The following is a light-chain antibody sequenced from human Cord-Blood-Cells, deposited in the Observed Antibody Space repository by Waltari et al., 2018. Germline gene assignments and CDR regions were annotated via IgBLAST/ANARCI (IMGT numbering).Light chain of an antibody. J-gene: IGKJ1*01. CDR1: QSVISSY. Sequence: EIVLSPSLCTPSLPLGERATLSCRASQSVISSYLAWYQQKPGQAPRLLIYGASSRATGIPDRFSGSGSGTDFTLTISRLEPEDFAVYYCQQYGSSPRTFGQGTKVEIK. CDR2: GAS. CDR3: QQYGSSPRT. V-gene: IGKV3-20*01.